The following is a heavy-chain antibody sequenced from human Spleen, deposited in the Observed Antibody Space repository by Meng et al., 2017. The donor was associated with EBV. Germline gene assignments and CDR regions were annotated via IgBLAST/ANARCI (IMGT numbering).Heavy chain of an antibody. CDR2: ISHLHYTT. J-gene: IGHJ4*02. D-gene: IGHD5-24*01. CDR3: ARGDGLDY. V-gene: IGHV3-23*01. Sequence: EGQLSGSGGGLAQPGGSLRLSCAASGFAFSNYDMSWVRQAPGKGLEWVSSISHLHYTTYLADSVRGRFTISRDSSNNTLYLQMNSLRVEDTAIYYCARGDGLDYWGQGTLVTVSS. CDR1: GFAFSNYD.